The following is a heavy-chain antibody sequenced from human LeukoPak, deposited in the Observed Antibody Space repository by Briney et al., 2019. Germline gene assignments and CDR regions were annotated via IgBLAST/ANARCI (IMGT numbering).Heavy chain of an antibody. CDR3: ARGYSYGFWFDP. CDR1: GFTFSTYT. D-gene: IGHD5-18*01. CDR2: ISSSGSTI. V-gene: IGHV3-48*04. J-gene: IGHJ5*02. Sequence: GGSLRLSCEASGFTFSTYTMNWVRQAPGKGLEWVSYISSSGSTIYYADSVKGRFTISRDNAKNSLYLQMNSLRAEDTAVYYCARGYSYGFWFDPWGQGTLVTVSS.